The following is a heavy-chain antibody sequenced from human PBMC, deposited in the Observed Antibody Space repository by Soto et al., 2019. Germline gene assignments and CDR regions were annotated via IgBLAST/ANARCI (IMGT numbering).Heavy chain of an antibody. CDR2: MNPNSGNT. Sequence: ASVKVSCKASGYTFTSYDINWVRQATGQGLEWMGWMNPNSGNTGYAQKFQGRVTMTRNTSISTAYMELSSLRSEDTAVYYCARKIYGGPPYWSAPGGRGPLDPVPS. J-gene: IGHJ2*01. V-gene: IGHV1-8*01. D-gene: IGHD2-15*01. CDR1: GYTFTSYD. CDR3: ARKIYGGPPYWSAP.